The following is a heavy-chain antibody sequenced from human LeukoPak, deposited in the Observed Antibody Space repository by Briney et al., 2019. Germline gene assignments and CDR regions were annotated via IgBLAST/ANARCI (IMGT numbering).Heavy chain of an antibody. D-gene: IGHD3-10*01. CDR3: VRDYYGSGSSLDAFDI. CDR2: ISAYNGNT. J-gene: IGHJ3*02. Sequence: ASVKVSCKASGYTFTSYGISWVRQAPGQGLEWMGWISAYNGNTNYAQKVQGRVTMTTDTSTSTAHMELRSLRSDDTAVYYCVRDYYGSGSSLDAFDIWGQGTMVTVSS. V-gene: IGHV1-18*01. CDR1: GYTFTSYG.